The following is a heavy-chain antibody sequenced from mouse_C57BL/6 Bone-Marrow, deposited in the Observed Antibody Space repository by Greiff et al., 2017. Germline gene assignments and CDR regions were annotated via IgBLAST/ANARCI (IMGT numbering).Heavy chain of an antibody. J-gene: IGHJ3*01. CDR2: INPNSGST. CDR3: ARGYDDDWFAC. V-gene: IGHV1-64*01. Sequence: VKLQQPGAELVQPGASVKLSCKASGYAFTSYWMHWVKQRPGQGLEWVGMINPNSGSTNYTEKFKSNATLTVDKATSTVYMQLSRLTSEDSAVYYCARGYDDDWFACWGQGTLVTVSA. D-gene: IGHD2-4*01. CDR1: GYAFTSYW.